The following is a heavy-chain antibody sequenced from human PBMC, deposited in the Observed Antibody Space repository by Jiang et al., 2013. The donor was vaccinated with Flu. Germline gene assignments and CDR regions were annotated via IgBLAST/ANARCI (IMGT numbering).Heavy chain of an antibody. D-gene: IGHD2-21*02. V-gene: IGHV4-59*08. J-gene: IGHJ6*02. CDR3: ARSYCGGDCYSMFGYSYYGMDV. CDR1: GGSISSHY. Sequence: PGLVKPSETLSLTCTVSGGSISSHYWSWIRQPPGKGLEWIGYIHNSGTTNYNPSLKSRVTISIDTSTNQFSLKLISVTAPDTAVYYCARSYCGGDCYSMFGYSYYGMDVWGQGTTVTVSS. CDR2: IHNSGTT.